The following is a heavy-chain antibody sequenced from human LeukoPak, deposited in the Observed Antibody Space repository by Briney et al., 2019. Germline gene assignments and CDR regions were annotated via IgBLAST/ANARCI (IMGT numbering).Heavy chain of an antibody. V-gene: IGHV4-59*01. D-gene: IGHD5-24*01. CDR1: GGSISSYY. Sequence: SETLSLTCTVSGGSISSYYWSWIRQPPGKGLEWIGYIYYSGSTNYNPSLKSRVTISVDTSKNQFSLKLSSVTAADTAVYYCARERRDGYNLNWFDPWGQGTLVTVSS. CDR2: IYYSGST. CDR3: ARERRDGYNLNWFDP. J-gene: IGHJ5*02.